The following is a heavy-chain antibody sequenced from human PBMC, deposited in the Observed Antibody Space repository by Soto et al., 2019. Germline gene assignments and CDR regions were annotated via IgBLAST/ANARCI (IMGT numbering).Heavy chain of an antibody. CDR3: TRDASRDSSARGWFDP. V-gene: IGHV3-11*06. CDR1: GFTFSDHY. J-gene: IGHJ5*02. Sequence: GGSLRLSCAASGFTFSDHYMSWIRQAPGKGLEWIGYSSNSGSFTRYADSVKGRFSISRDNAKNSLYLQMNSLRGDDTAIYYCTRDASRDSSARGWFDPWGPGTLVTVSS. D-gene: IGHD6-13*01. CDR2: SSNSGSFT.